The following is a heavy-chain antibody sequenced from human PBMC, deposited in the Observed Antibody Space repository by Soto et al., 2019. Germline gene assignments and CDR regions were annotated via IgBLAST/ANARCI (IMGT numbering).Heavy chain of an antibody. CDR3: AREHYDSSGYHDWFDP. CDR1: CGSISSGDYY. D-gene: IGHD3-22*01. Sequence: SETLSLTCTVSCGSISSGDYYWSWIRQPPGKGLEWIGYIYYSGSTYYNPSLKSRVTISVDTSKNQFSLKLSSVTAADTAVYYCAREHYDSSGYHDWFDPWGQGTLVTVSS. CDR2: IYYSGST. J-gene: IGHJ5*02. V-gene: IGHV4-30-4*01.